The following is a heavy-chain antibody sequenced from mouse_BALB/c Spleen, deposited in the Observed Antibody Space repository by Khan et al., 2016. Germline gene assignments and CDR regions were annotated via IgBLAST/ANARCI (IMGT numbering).Heavy chain of an antibody. CDR2: IRSKSNNYAT. Sequence: EVQLVESGGGLVQPKGSLKLSCAASGFTFNTYAMNWVRQAPGKGLEWVARIRSKSNNYATYYADSVKDRFTISRDDSQSMLYLQMNNLKTEDTAMYDCVRRGGYPYAMDYWGQGTSVTVSS. D-gene: IGHD2-2*01. J-gene: IGHJ4*01. V-gene: IGHV10-1*02. CDR1: GFTFNTYA. CDR3: VRRGGYPYAMDY.